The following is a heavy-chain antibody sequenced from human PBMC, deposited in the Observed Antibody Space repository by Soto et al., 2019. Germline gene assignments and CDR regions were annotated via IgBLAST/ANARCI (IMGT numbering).Heavy chain of an antibody. D-gene: IGHD6-13*01. CDR3: ARGKVGQQLALDY. Sequence: SETLSLTCTVSGGSISSYYWSWIRQPPGKGLEWIGYIYYSGSTNYNPSLKSRVTISVDTSKNQFSLKLSSVTAADTAVYYCARGKVGQQLALDYWGQGTLVTVSS. V-gene: IGHV4-59*01. J-gene: IGHJ4*02. CDR2: IYYSGST. CDR1: GGSISSYY.